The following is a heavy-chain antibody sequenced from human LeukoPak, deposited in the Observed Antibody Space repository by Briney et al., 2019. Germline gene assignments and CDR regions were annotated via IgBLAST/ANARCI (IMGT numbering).Heavy chain of an antibody. D-gene: IGHD2-15*01. CDR2: IWYDGSNK. V-gene: IGHV3-33*06. J-gene: IGHJ4*02. CDR3: AKADVVRVCGSKIDY. CDR1: GFTFSSYG. Sequence: PGGSLRLSCAASGFTFSSYGMHWVRQAPGKGLEWVAVIWYDGSNKYYADSVKGRFTISRDNSKNTLYLQMNSLRAEDTALYYCAKADVVRVCGSKIDYWGQGTLVTVSS.